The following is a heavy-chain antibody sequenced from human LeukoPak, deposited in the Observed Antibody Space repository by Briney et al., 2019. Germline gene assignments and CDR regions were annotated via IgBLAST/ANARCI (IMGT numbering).Heavy chain of an antibody. D-gene: IGHD5-18*01. Sequence: PGGSLRLSCAASGFTFSSYVMSWVRQAPGKGLEWVSAISGSGGSTYYADSVKGRFTISRDNSKNTLYLQMNSLRAEDTAVYYCAKVFGGYSYGYRRGYLDYWGQGTLVTVSS. CDR3: AKVFGGYSYGYRRGYLDY. J-gene: IGHJ4*02. V-gene: IGHV3-23*01. CDR2: ISGSGGST. CDR1: GFTFSSYV.